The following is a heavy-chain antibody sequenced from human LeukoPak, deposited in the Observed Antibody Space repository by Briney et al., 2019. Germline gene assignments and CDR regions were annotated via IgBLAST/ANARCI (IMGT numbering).Heavy chain of an antibody. V-gene: IGHV4-59*01. CDR1: DGPITNYD. D-gene: IGHD4-17*01. J-gene: IGHJ4*02. CDR3: ARGYGDFRVEGRYFHS. Sequence: PSETLSLTCTVSDGPITNYDWSWVRQPPGKGLQFIGHVHYSGTANYNPSLRSRVTISIDTSKKHFFLKLKSVTAADTAVYYCARGYGDFRVEGRYFHSWGQGTLVTVSS. CDR2: VHYSGTA.